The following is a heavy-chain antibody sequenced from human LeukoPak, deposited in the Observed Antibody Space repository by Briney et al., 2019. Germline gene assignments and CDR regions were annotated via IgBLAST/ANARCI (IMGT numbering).Heavy chain of an antibody. Sequence: RPSETLSLTCTVSGDSVSGSSYYWGWIRQPPGKGLEWIGTTFNGGSTYYHLPLDSRLTLSVNTSKNHPSLMKRSVGAADTAVYCWGGYQGPGTRPSWGQESLLSVAS. V-gene: IGHV4-39*02. CDR2: TFNGGST. D-gene: IGHD1-1*01. J-gene: IGHJ5*02. CDR1: GDSVSGSSYY. CDR3: GGYQGPGTRPS.